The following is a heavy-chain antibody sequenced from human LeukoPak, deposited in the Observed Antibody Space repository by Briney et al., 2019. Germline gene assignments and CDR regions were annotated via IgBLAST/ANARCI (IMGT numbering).Heavy chain of an antibody. J-gene: IGHJ6*03. CDR3: ARHAVWAVNYYYYMDV. CDR1: GGSISCSSYY. D-gene: IGHD2-8*01. V-gene: IGHV4-39*01. Sequence: SETLSLTCTVSGGSISCSSYYWGWIRQPPGKGLEWIGSIYYSGSTYYNPSLKSRVTISVDTSKNQFSLKLSSVTAADTAVYYCARHAVWAVNYYYYMDVWGKGTTVTISS. CDR2: IYYSGST.